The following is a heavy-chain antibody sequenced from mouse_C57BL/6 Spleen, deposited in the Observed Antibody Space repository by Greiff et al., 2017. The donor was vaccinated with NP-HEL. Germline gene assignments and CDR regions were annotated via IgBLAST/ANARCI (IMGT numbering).Heavy chain of an antibody. V-gene: IGHV5-17*01. CDR2: ISSGSSTI. CDR1: GFTFSDYG. Sequence: EVKVVESGGGLVKPGGSLKLSCAASGFTFSDYGMHWVRQAPEKGLEWVAYISSGSSTIYYADTVKGRFTISRDNAKNTLFLQMTSLRSEDTAMYYCARRWLDAMDYWGQGTSVTVSS. J-gene: IGHJ4*01. CDR3: ARRWLDAMDY. D-gene: IGHD2-3*01.